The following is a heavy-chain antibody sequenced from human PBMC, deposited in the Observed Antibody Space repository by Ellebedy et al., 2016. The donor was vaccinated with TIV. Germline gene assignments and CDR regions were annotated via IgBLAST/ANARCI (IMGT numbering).Heavy chain of an antibody. J-gene: IGHJ5*02. Sequence: ASVKVSCKASGGSFSSYVISWVRQAPGQGLEWMGGITPIFGTANYAQKFQGRVTITADNSTRTDYMGMSNLRFEDTAVYYCARVRGWGSGWYGWFDPWGQGTLVTVSS. V-gene: IGHV1-69*06. CDR1: GGSFSSYV. D-gene: IGHD6-19*01. CDR3: ARVRGWGSGWYGWFDP. CDR2: ITPIFGTA.